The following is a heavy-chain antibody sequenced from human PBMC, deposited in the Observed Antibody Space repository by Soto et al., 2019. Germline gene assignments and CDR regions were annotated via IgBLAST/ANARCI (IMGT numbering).Heavy chain of an antibody. D-gene: IGHD6-19*01. Sequence: QVQLVESGGGVVQPGRSLRLSCAASGFTFSSYGMHWVRQAPGKGLEWVAVIWYDGSNKYYADSVKGRFTISRDNSKNPLSLQMNSLRAEDTAVYYCASDRAARLSSSGWYYWGQGTLVTVSS. CDR3: ASDRAARLSSSGWYY. CDR2: IWYDGSNK. CDR1: GFTFSSYG. J-gene: IGHJ4*02. V-gene: IGHV3-33*01.